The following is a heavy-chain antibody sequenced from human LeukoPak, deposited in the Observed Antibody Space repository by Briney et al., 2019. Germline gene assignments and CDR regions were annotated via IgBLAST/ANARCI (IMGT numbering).Heavy chain of an antibody. D-gene: IGHD3-10*01. CDR1: GFTFSSYA. V-gene: IGHV3-7*01. Sequence: GGSLRLSCAASGFTFSSYAMTWVRQAPGKGLEWVANINQDASAKYYVDSVKGRFTISRDNAKKSLYLLMNNLTAEDTAVYYCAGRSYESGSYFRRDWGQGNLVTVSS. CDR2: INQDASAK. CDR3: AGRSYESGSYFRRD. J-gene: IGHJ4*02.